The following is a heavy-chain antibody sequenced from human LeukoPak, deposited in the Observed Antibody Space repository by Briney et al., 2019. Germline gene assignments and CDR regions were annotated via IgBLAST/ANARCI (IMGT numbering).Heavy chain of an antibody. CDR3: ARDRGGYCSSTSCPAYAFDI. D-gene: IGHD2-2*01. CDR2: IYTSGST. J-gene: IGHJ3*02. Sequence: PSETLSLTCTVSGGSISSYYWSWIRQPAGKGLEWNGRIYTSGSTNYNPSLKSRVTMSVDTSKNQFSLKLSSVTAADTAVYYCARDRGGYCSSTSCPAYAFDIWGQGTMVTVSS. V-gene: IGHV4-4*07. CDR1: GGSISSYY.